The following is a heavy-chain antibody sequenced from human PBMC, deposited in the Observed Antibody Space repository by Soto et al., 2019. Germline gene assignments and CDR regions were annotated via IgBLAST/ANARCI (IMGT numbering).Heavy chain of an antibody. CDR3: ARLLRGWFDP. CDR1: GGSITSANC. Sequence: SETLSLTCAVSGGSITSANCWTWVRQPPGGGLEWIGEISHSGITNYKASLKSRVTMSVDRTKNDVSLKLTSVTAADTAVYYCARLLRGWFDPLGQGTPVPVCS. D-gene: IGHD5-12*01. J-gene: IGHJ5*02. V-gene: IGHV4-4*02. CDR2: ISHSGIT.